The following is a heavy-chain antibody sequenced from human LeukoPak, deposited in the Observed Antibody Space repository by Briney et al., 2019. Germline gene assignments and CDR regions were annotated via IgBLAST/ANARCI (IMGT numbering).Heavy chain of an antibody. CDR3: ARALQYSSVDY. V-gene: IGHV4-34*01. CDR1: GGSFSGYY. Sequence: SETLSLTCAVYGGSFSGYYWNWIRQPPGKGLEWIGEINHSGSTNYNPSLKSRVTISVDTSKNQFSLKLSSVTAADTAVYYCARALQYSSVDYWGQGTLVTVSS. J-gene: IGHJ4*02. D-gene: IGHD6-19*01. CDR2: INHSGST.